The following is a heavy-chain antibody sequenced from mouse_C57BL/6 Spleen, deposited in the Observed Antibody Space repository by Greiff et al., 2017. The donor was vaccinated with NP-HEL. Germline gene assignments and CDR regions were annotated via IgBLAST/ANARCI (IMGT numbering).Heavy chain of an antibody. CDR2: INPNNGGT. CDR1: GYTFTDYY. CDR3: ARSLYYYGSSSNWFDY. J-gene: IGHJ2*01. D-gene: IGHD1-1*01. Sequence: VQLQQSGPELVKPGASVKISCKASGYTFTDYYMNWVKQSHGKSLEWIGDINPNNGGTSYNQKFKGKATLTVDKSSSTAYMELRSLTSEDSAVYYCARSLYYYGSSSNWFDYWGQGTTLTVSS. V-gene: IGHV1-26*01.